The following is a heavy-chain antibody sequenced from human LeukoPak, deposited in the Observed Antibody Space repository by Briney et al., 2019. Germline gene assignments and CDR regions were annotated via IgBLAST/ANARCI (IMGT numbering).Heavy chain of an antibody. Sequence: TGGSLRLSCAASGFTFSSDWMHWVRQAPGKGLVWVSRINSDGSSTSYADSVKGRFTISRDNAKNTLNLQMNSRRAEDTAVYYCARESSVGAHKAFDYWGQGTLVTVSS. J-gene: IGHJ4*02. V-gene: IGHV3-74*01. CDR2: INSDGSST. D-gene: IGHD1-26*01. CDR1: GFTFSSDW. CDR3: ARESSVGAHKAFDY.